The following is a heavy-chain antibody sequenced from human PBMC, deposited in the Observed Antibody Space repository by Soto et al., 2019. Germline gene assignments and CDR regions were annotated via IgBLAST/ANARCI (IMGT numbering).Heavy chain of an antibody. CDR2: TGLNGRTT. J-gene: IGHJ4*02. CDR3: ATVHSTSRSFDY. D-gene: IGHD6-6*01. V-gene: IGHV3-23*01. Sequence: GGSLRLSCAASGFTFSMSAMTWVLQAPGKGLEWVSTTGLNGRTTYYADSVKGRFTVSRDDSKNTLDLHMSSLRAEDTAVYYCATVHSTSRSFDYWGQGTLVTVS. CDR1: GFTFSMSA.